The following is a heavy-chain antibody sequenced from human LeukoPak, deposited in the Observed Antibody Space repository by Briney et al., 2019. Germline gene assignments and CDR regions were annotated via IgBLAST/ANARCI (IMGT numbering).Heavy chain of an antibody. D-gene: IGHD3-9*01. CDR1: GFTFSSYA. CDR3: AKAKDYITIFSRSGRWRYFDY. CDR2: ISGSGGST. J-gene: IGHJ4*02. Sequence: AGGSLRLSCAASGFTFSSYAMSWVRQAPGKGLEWVSAISGSGGSTYYADSVKGRFTISRDNSKNTLYLQMSSLRAEDTAVYYCAKAKDYITIFSRSGRWRYFDYWGQGTLVTVSS. V-gene: IGHV3-23*01.